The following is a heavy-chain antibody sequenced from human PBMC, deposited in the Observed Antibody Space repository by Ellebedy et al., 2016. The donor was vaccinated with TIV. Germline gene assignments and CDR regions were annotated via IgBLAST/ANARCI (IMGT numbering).Heavy chain of an antibody. J-gene: IGHJ4*02. V-gene: IGHV3-23*01. CDR3: AKGTSSGFNYDRVGFEY. Sequence: GGSLRLSCATSGFTFSSFAMHWARQAPGKGLEWLSVISGGGDSTYHAGSVKGRSTITRDNSKKTLYLQMDRLRAEDTAVYYCAKGTSSGFNYDRVGFEYWGQGTLVTVSS. CDR1: GFTFSSFA. CDR2: ISGGGDST. D-gene: IGHD3-22*01.